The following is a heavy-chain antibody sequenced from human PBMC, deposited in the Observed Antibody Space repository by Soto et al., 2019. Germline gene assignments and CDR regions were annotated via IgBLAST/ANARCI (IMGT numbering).Heavy chain of an antibody. Sequence: QVQLVQSGAEVKKPGASVKVSCKASGYTFTGYYMHWVRQAPGQGLEWMGWINPNSGGTNYAQKFQGRVTMTRDTSISTAYMELSRLISDDTAVYYCARGFLGGTPDDYFDYWGQGTLVTVSS. J-gene: IGHJ4*02. V-gene: IGHV1-2*02. CDR1: GYTFTGYY. CDR2: INPNSGGT. CDR3: ARGFLGGTPDDYFDY. D-gene: IGHD6-19*01.